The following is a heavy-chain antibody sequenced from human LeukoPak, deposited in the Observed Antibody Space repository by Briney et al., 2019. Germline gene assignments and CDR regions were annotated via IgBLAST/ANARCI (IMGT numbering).Heavy chain of an antibody. CDR2: INSDSDTV. CDR3: ARETRGESDY. CDR1: GFTVSSNY. D-gene: IGHD3-10*01. J-gene: IGHJ4*01. Sequence: GGSLRLSCAASGFTVSSNYMSWVRQAPGKGLEWISYINSDSDTVYYSNTVKGRFTISRDNAKKSLYLQMNSLRAEDTAMYYCARETRGESDYWGHGTLVTVSS. V-gene: IGHV3-48*04.